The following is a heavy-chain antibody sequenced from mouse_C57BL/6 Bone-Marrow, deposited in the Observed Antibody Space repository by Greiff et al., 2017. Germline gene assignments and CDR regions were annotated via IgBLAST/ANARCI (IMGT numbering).Heavy chain of an antibody. V-gene: IGHV1-59*01. CDR2: IDPSDSYT. J-gene: IGHJ4*01. Sequence: QVQLQQSGAELVRPGTSVKLSCKASGYTFTSYWMHWVKQRPGQGLEWIGVIDPSDSYTNYNQKFKGKATLTVDTSSSTAYMQLSSLTSEDSAVYYCARRGSSYYYAMDYWGQGTSGTVSS. CDR3: ARRGSSYYYAMDY. CDR1: GYTFTSYW.